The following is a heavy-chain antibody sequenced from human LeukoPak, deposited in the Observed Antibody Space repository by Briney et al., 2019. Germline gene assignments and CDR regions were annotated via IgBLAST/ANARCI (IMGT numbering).Heavy chain of an antibody. CDR3: AKEQIVGRIMITFGLVGY. J-gene: IGHJ4*02. CDR1: GFTFSNYW. V-gene: IGHV3-21*01. Sequence: GGSLRLSCAASGFTFSNYWMHWVRQAPGKGLEWVSSISSSSSYIYYADSVKGRFTISRDNAKNSLYLQMNSLRAEDTAVYYCAKEQIVGRIMITFGLVGYWGQGTLVTVSS. CDR2: ISSSSSYI. D-gene: IGHD3-16*01.